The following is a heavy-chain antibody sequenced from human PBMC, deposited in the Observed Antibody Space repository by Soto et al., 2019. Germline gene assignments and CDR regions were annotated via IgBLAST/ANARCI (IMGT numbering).Heavy chain of an antibody. V-gene: IGHV1-69*13. J-gene: IGHJ4*02. CDR3: ATGPGNYDYVWGIYRPFDY. CDR2: IIPIFGTA. CDR1: DHTCTHYG. Sequence: SVKVSCKSSDHTCTHYGINWVRQAPGQGLEWMGGIIPIFGTANYAQKFQGRVTITADESTSTAYMELSSLRSEDTAVYYCATGPGNYDYVWGIYRPFDYWGQGTLVTVSS. D-gene: IGHD3-16*02.